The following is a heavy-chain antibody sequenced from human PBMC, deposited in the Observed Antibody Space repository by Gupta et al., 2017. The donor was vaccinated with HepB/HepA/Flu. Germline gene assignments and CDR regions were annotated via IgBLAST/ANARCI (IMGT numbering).Heavy chain of an antibody. CDR1: GFSLGDDA. CDR2: IRSKADEGTT. V-gene: IGHV3-49*04. CDR3: SRGYGSGRNWFDP. Sequence: EVHLVESGGGLVQPGRSLRLSCTSSGFSLGDDAVSWVGVDPGKGLQWVCFIRSKADEGTTEYATSVKGRFTISRDDSKSIAYLQMNSLKTDDTAVYYCSRGYGSGRNWFDPWGQGTLVIVSS. J-gene: IGHJ5*02. D-gene: IGHD3-10*01.